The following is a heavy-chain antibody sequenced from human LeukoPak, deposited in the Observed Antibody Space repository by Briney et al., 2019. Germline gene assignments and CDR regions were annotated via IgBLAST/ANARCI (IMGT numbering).Heavy chain of an antibody. Sequence: ASVKVSCKASGYTFTGYYIHWVRQAPGQGLEWMGWINPNSGGTNYAQKFQGRVTMTRDTSISTAYMELSRLRSDDTAVYYCAREKNGLFYGDYHSNFDYWGQGTLVTVSS. CDR1: GYTFTGYY. V-gene: IGHV1-2*02. J-gene: IGHJ4*02. CDR2: INPNSGGT. D-gene: IGHD4-17*01. CDR3: AREKNGLFYGDYHSNFDY.